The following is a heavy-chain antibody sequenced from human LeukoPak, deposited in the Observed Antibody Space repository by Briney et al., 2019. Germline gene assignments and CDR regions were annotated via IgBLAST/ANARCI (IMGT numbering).Heavy chain of an antibody. D-gene: IGHD3-22*01. CDR3: AKIPYDSSGYYFDY. CDR2: ISGSGGST. Sequence: GGSLRLSCAASGFTFSSYAMSWVRQAPGKGLGWVLAISGSGGSTYYADSVKGRFTISRDNSKNTLYLQMNSLRAEDTAVYYCAKIPYDSSGYYFDYWGQGTLVTVSS. J-gene: IGHJ4*02. V-gene: IGHV3-23*01. CDR1: GFTFSSYA.